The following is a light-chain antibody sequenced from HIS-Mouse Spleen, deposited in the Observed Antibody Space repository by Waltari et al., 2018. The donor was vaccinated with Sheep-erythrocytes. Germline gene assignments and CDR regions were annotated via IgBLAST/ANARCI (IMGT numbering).Light chain of an antibody. Sequence: ATQMTKPQSSLSASVEDRSTTTSRASQGIRNDLGWYQKKQGKAPKLLIYAASSLQSGVPSRFSGSGSGTDFTLTISSLQPEDFATYYCLQDYNYPWTFGQGTKVEIK. V-gene: IGKV1-6*01. CDR2: AAS. CDR3: LQDYNYPWT. J-gene: IGKJ1*01. CDR1: QGIRND.